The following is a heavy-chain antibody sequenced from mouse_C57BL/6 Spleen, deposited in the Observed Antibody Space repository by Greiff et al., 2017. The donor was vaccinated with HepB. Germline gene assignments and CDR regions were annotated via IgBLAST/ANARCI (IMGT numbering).Heavy chain of an antibody. CDR1: GYTFTSYG. V-gene: IGHV1-81*01. CDR3: ARGDSIYFDY. Sequence: QVQLQHSGAELARPGASVKLSCKASGYTFTSYGISWVKQRTGQGLEWIGEIYPRSGNTYYNEKFKGKATLTADKSSSTAYMELRSLTSEDSAVYFCARGDSIYFDYWGQGTTVTVSS. D-gene: IGHD2-10*02. J-gene: IGHJ2*01. CDR2: IYPRSGNT.